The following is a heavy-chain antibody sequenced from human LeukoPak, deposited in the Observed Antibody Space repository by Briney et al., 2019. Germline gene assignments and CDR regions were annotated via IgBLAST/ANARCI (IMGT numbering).Heavy chain of an antibody. D-gene: IGHD3-22*01. Sequence: GGSLRLSCAASVFTFSSYAMSWVRQAPGKGLEWVSAISGSGGGTYYADSVKGRFTISRDNSKNTLHLQMNSLRAEDTAVYYYAKDASPYYYDSCGYYYAGAFDIWGQGTMVTVSS. CDR3: AKDASPYYYDSCGYYYAGAFDI. CDR1: VFTFSSYA. V-gene: IGHV3-23*01. CDR2: ISGSGGGT. J-gene: IGHJ3*02.